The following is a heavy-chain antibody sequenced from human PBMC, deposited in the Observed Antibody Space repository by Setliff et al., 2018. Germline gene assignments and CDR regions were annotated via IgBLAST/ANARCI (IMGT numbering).Heavy chain of an antibody. J-gene: IGHJ3*02. CDR2: ISAYKGNT. Sequence: ASVKVSCKASGYTFNIYGISWVRQAPGQGLEWMGWISAYKGNTNYAQKFQGRVTMTTDTSTSTAYMELRSLRSDDTAVYYCARDRPPRGDGYHFDIWGQGTMVTV. V-gene: IGHV1-18*01. D-gene: IGHD3-10*01. CDR3: ARDRPPRGDGYHFDI. CDR1: GYTFNIYG.